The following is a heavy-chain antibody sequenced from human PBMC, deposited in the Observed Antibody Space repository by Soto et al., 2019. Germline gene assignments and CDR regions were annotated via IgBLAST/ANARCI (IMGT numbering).Heavy chain of an antibody. Sequence: ASVKVSCKASGYTFTGYYMHWVLQAPGQGLEWMGWINPNSGGTNYAQKFQGWVTMTRDTSISTAYMELSRLRSDDTAVYYCARNTGYSSEGFDSWGQGTLVTVSS. CDR2: INPNSGGT. CDR1: GYTFTGYY. CDR3: ARNTGYSSEGFDS. J-gene: IGHJ4*02. D-gene: IGHD6-25*01. V-gene: IGHV1-2*04.